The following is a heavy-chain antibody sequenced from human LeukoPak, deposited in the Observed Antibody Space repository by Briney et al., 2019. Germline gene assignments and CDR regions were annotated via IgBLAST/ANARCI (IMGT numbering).Heavy chain of an antibody. J-gene: IGHJ4*02. CDR3: AKRLSSGSYFAAFDY. V-gene: IGHV3-23*01. CDR1: GFTFSSYA. CDR2: ISGSGGTT. Sequence: GGSLRLSCVASGFTFSSYAMSWVLQAPGKGLEWVSTISGSGGTTYHADSVKGRFTISRDNSKNTLYVQMNSLRAEDTAIYYCAKRLSSGSYFAAFDYWGQGTLVTVSS. D-gene: IGHD1-26*01.